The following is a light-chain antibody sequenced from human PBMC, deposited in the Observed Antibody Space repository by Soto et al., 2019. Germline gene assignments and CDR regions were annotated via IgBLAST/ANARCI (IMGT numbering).Light chain of an antibody. V-gene: IGKV2-28*01. CDR3: MQALQAWT. Sequence: IVITQSPLSLPVTPGERASISCRSSHGLLHSNGFNYLDWYVQKPGQSPKXLISSASTRASGVHDRFSGSASGTDFTLNIRRVEAEDVGVYYCMQALQAWTFGQGTKVDIK. CDR1: HGLLHSNGFNY. J-gene: IGKJ1*01. CDR2: SAS.